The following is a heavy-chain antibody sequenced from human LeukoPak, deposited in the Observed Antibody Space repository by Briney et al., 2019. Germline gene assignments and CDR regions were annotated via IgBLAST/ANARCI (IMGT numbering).Heavy chain of an antibody. Sequence: PGGSLRLSCAASGFTFSGSAMHWVRQASGKGLEWVGRIRSKANSYATAYATSVKGRFTISRDESKNTAYLQMNSLKTEDTAVYYCTRILGVRYCSGGSCYGYGYYYGMDVWGQGTTVTVSS. CDR2: IRSKANSYAT. D-gene: IGHD2-15*01. CDR1: GFTFSGSA. V-gene: IGHV3-73*01. CDR3: TRILGVRYCSGGSCYGYGYYYGMDV. J-gene: IGHJ6*02.